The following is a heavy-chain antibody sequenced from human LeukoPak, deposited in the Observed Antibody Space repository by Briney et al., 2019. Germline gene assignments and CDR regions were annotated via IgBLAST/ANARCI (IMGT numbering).Heavy chain of an antibody. J-gene: IGHJ1*01. D-gene: IGHD6-13*01. CDR2: IYYSGST. V-gene: IGHV4-39*02. Sequence: SETLSLTCTVSGGSISSSSYYWGWIRQPPGKGLEWIGSIYYSGSTYYNPSLKSRVTISVDTSKNQFSLKLSSVTAADTAVYYCARDTIAAAGTVQHWGQGTLVTVSS. CDR1: GGSISSSSYY. CDR3: ARDTIAAAGTVQH.